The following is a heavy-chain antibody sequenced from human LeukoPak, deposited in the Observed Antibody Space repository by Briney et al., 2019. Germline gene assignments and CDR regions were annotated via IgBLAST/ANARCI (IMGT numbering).Heavy chain of an antibody. CDR3: AREVAIGRAAMEGLLH. D-gene: IGHD5-18*01. Sequence: ASVKVSCKASGYTFTTYAMNWVRQAPGQGLEWMGWINTNTGNPAYAQGFTGRFVFSLDTSVSTAYLQISSLKADDTAVYYCAREVAIGRAAMEGLLHWGQGTLVTVSS. V-gene: IGHV7-4-1*02. CDR1: GYTFTTYA. CDR2: INTNTGNP. J-gene: IGHJ4*02.